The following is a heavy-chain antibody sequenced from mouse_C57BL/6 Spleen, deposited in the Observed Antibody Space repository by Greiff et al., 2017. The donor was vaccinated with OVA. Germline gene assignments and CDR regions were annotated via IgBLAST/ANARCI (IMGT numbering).Heavy chain of an antibody. D-gene: IGHD2-2*01. V-gene: IGHV1-18*01. Sequence: VQLQQSGPELVKPGASVKIPCKASGYTFTDYNMDWVKQSHGKSLEWIGDINPNNGGTIYNQKFKGKATLTVDKSSSTAYMELRSLTSEDTAVYYCARWNYGYAYYAMDYWGQGTSVTVSS. J-gene: IGHJ4*01. CDR3: ARWNYGYAYYAMDY. CDR1: GYTFTDYN. CDR2: INPNNGGT.